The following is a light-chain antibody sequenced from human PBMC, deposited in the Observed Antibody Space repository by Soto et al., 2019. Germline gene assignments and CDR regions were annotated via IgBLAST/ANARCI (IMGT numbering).Light chain of an antibody. J-gene: IGLJ1*01. Sequence: QSVLTQPPSASGSPGQSVTISCTGTSSDVGGYNFVSWYQQYPGKVPKLMVYEVNKRPSEVPDRFSGSKSGNTASLTVSGLQADDEADYYCTSYAGGNNVFGTGTKLTVL. CDR3: TSYAGGNNV. V-gene: IGLV2-8*01. CDR2: EVN. CDR1: SSDVGGYNF.